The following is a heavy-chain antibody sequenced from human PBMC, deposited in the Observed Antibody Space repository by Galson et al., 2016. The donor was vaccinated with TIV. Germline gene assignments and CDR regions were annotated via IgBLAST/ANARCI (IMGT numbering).Heavy chain of an antibody. CDR1: GYSFTSFW. D-gene: IGHD5-18*01. Sequence: QSGAEVTKPGESLRISCKASGYSFTSFWIAWVRRMPGKGLEWVGIMYSADSDIKYSPSFQGQVTISADAAISTAYLEWSSLQASDTAIYYCARAPGYTGYSYGYFDSWGRGTLVTVSS. V-gene: IGHV5-51*03. J-gene: IGHJ4*02. CDR2: MYSADSDI. CDR3: ARAPGYTGYSYGYFDS.